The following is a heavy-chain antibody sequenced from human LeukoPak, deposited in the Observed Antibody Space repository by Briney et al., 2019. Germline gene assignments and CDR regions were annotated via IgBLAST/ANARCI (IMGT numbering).Heavy chain of an antibody. CDR3: ARSFPTNYYDSSGSPWIDAFDI. CDR2: ISYDGSNK. J-gene: IGHJ3*02. CDR1: GFSFSSYA. D-gene: IGHD3-22*01. Sequence: GGSLRLSCATSGFSFSSYAMHWVRQAPGKGLEWVAVISYDGSNKYYADSVKGRFTISRDNAKNSLYLQMNSLRAEDTALYYCARSFPTNYYDSSGSPWIDAFDIWGQGTMVTVSS. V-gene: IGHV3-30*04.